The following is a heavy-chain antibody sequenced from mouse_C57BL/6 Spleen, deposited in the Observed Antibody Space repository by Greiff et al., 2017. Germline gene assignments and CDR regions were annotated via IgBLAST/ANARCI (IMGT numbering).Heavy chain of an antibody. CDR3: ARGYYGLYFDV. J-gene: IGHJ1*03. Sequence: EVMLVESGGGLVKPGGSLKLSCAASGFTFSDYGMHWVRQAPEKGLEWVAYISSGSSTIYYADTVKGRFTISRDNAKNTMFLQMTSLRSEDTAMYYCARGYYGLYFDVWGTGTTVTVSS. V-gene: IGHV5-17*01. CDR2: ISSGSSTI. CDR1: GFTFSDYG. D-gene: IGHD1-1*01.